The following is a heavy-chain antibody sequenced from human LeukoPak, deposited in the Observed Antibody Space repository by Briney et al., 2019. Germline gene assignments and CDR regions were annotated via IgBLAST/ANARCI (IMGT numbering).Heavy chain of an antibody. J-gene: IGHJ4*02. CDR1: GFTFSSYV. CDR3: ARDARNYYDSRDREDY. D-gene: IGHD3-22*01. CDR2: ISYDGSNE. V-gene: IGHV3-30*04. Sequence: PGGSLRLSCAASGFTFSSYVMHWVRQAPGKGLEWVAIISYDGSNEYYADSVKGRFTISRDNSKNTLYLQMNSLRAEDTAVYYCARDARNYYDSRDREDYWGQGTLVTVSS.